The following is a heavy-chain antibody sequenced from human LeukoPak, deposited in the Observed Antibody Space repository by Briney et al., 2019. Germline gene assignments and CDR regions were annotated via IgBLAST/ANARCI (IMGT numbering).Heavy chain of an antibody. V-gene: IGHV3-11*04. CDR1: GFTFSDYY. D-gene: IGHD2-2*01. CDR3: ARLPAYCSSTSCYYDY. Sequence: PGGSLRLPCAASGFTFSDYYMSWIRQAPGKGLEWVSYISSSGSTIYYADSVKGRFTISRDNAKNSLFLQMNSLRAEDTAVYYCARLPAYCSSTSCYYDYWGQGTLVTVSS. J-gene: IGHJ4*02. CDR2: ISSSGSTI.